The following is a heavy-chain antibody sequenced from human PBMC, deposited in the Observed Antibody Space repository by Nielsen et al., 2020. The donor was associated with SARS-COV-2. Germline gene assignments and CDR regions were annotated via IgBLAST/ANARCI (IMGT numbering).Heavy chain of an antibody. D-gene: IGHD3-22*01. CDR2: ISSSGSTI. CDR1: GFTFSSYE. CDR3: ARWGVQGYDGSGYPDY. V-gene: IGHV3-48*03. J-gene: IGHJ4*02. Sequence: GESLKISCAVSGFTFSSYEMNWVRQAPGKGLEWVSYISSSGSTIYYADSVKGRFTISRDNAKNSLYLQMNSLRAEDTAVYYCARWGVQGYDGSGYPDYWGQGTLVTVSS.